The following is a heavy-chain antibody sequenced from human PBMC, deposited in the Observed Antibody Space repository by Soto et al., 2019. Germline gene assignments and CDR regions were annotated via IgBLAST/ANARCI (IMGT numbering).Heavy chain of an antibody. D-gene: IGHD2-8*01. J-gene: IGHJ5*01. CDR1: GDSISTVDYF. CDR2: IYKSATT. CDR3: ARGRYCINGRCFPNWFDS. Sequence: SETLSLTCSVSGDSISTVDYFWAWVRQPPGQALEYIGYIYKSATTYYNPSFESRVAISLDTSKSQFSLNVTSLTAADTAVYFCARGRYCINGRCFPNWFDSWGQGTLATVSS. V-gene: IGHV4-30-4*01.